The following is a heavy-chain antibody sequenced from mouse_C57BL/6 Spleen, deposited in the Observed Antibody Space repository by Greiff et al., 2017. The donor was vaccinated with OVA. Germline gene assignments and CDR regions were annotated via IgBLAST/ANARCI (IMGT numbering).Heavy chain of an antibody. Sequence: QVQLQQSGAELVKPGASVKMSCKASGYTFTSYWITWVKQRPGQGLEWIGDIYPGSGSTNYNEKFKSKATLTVDTSSSTAYMQLSSLTSEDSAVYYCARGHYGYDGYFDYWGQGTTLTVSS. CDR2: IYPGSGST. J-gene: IGHJ2*01. V-gene: IGHV1-55*01. CDR1: GYTFTSYW. CDR3: ARGHYGYDGYFDY. D-gene: IGHD2-2*01.